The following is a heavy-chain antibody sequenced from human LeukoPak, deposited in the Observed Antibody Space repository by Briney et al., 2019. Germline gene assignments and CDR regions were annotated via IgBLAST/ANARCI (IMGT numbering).Heavy chain of an antibody. CDR2: IYYSGST. CDR3: ARAGGYSYAAVYNWFDP. CDR1: GGSISSYY. V-gene: IGHV4-59*01. D-gene: IGHD5-18*01. Sequence: SETLSLTCTVSGGSISSYYWSWIRQPPGKGLEWIGYIYYSGSTNYNSSLKSRVTISVDTSKNQFSLKLSSVTAADTAVYYCARAGGYSYAAVYNWFDPWGQGTLVTVSS. J-gene: IGHJ5*02.